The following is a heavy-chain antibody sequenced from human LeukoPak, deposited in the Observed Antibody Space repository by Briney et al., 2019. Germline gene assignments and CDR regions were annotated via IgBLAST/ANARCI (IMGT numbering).Heavy chain of an antibody. J-gene: IGHJ4*02. D-gene: IGHD3-3*01. V-gene: IGHV1-2*02. CDR3: ARGKSGYSP. CDR1: GYTFIENY. CDR2: INPHTGAA. Sequence: ASVKFSCKVSGYTFIENYIHWVRQAPGQGLEWMGLINPHTGAANYSQKFQGRVTMTRDTSISTAYMHLTRLKFDDTAVYYCARGKSGYSPWGQGTPVTVSS.